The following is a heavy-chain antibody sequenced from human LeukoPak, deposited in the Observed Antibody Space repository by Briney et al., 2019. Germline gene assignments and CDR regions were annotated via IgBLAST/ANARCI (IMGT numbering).Heavy chain of an antibody. CDR3: ARDHLRYDSYYYYYYGMDV. CDR1: GGSISSGGYY. J-gene: IGHJ6*02. Sequence: SETLSLTCTVSGGSISSGGYYWSWIRQHPGKGLEWIGYIYYSGSTYYNPSLKSRVTISVDTSKNQFSLKLSSVTAADTAVYYCARDHLRYDSYYYYYYGMDVWGQGTTVTVSS. V-gene: IGHV4-31*03. D-gene: IGHD1-1*01. CDR2: IYYSGST.